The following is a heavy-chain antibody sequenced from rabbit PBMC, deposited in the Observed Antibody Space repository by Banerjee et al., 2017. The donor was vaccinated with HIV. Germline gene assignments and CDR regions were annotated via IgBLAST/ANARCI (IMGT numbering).Heavy chain of an antibody. D-gene: IGHD8-1*01. CDR3: ARSVADSNYYYHYGMDL. J-gene: IGHJ6*01. V-gene: IGHV1S45*01. CDR1: GFSFSSYYY. Sequence: QEQLVESGGGLVQPEGSLTLTCTASGFSFSSYYYMCWVRQAPGKGLEWIACIYAGSSGNTYYASWAKGRFTISKTSSTTVTLQMTGLTAADTATYFCARSVADSNYYYHYGMDLWGQGTLVTVS. CDR2: IYAGSSGNT.